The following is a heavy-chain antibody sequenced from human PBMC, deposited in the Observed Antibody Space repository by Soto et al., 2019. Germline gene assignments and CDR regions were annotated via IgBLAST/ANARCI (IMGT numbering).Heavy chain of an antibody. CDR3: ATIYCSGGSCYNYWYFDL. J-gene: IGHJ2*01. CDR2: IYSGGST. CDR1: GFTVSSNY. D-gene: IGHD2-15*01. V-gene: IGHV3-53*04. Sequence: EVQLVESGGGLVQPGGSLRLSCAASGFTVSSNYMSWVRQAPGKGLEWVSVIYSGGSTYYADSVKGRFTISRHNSKNTLDLQMNSLRVEDTAVYYWATIYCSGGSCYNYWYFDLWGRGTLVTVSS.